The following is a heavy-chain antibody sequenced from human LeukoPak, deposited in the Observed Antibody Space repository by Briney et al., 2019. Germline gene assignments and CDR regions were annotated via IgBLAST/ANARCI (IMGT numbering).Heavy chain of an antibody. Sequence: GGSLRLSCAASGFTFSSYSMNWVRQAPGKGLEWVSSISSSSSYIYYADSVKGRFTISRDNAKNSLYLQMNSLRAEDTAVYYCARFNGSGNSFDYWGQGTLVTVSS. J-gene: IGHJ4*02. V-gene: IGHV3-21*01. D-gene: IGHD3-10*01. CDR3: ARFNGSGNSFDY. CDR1: GFTFSSYS. CDR2: ISSSSSYI.